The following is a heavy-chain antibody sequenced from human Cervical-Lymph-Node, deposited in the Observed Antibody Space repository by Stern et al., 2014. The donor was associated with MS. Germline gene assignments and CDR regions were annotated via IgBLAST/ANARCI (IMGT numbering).Heavy chain of an antibody. CDR2: IYRSGRT. V-gene: IGHV3-53*01. CDR3: AKEKVYDTRIKKYYFGMDV. D-gene: IGHD2-8*01. CDR1: GFSVSIDY. Sequence: EVQPVESGGGLIQPGGSLSLSCAASGFSVSIDYLNWVRPAPGQGLEWVSVIYRSGRTVSADSAKGRFPVSRDNSKNTVYLQMNSLRAEDTAVYYCAKEKVYDTRIKKYYFGMDVWGQGTTVTVSS. J-gene: IGHJ6*02.